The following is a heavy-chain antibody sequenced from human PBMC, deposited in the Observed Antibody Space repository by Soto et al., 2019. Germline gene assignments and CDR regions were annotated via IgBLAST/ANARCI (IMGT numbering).Heavy chain of an antibody. CDR1: GYTFSNYG. V-gene: IGHV1-18*01. Sequence: QVQLVQSGAEVRKPGASVKVSCKASGYTFSNYGLSWVRQAPGQGLEWMGWISDYNGNTHYAQKFQGRLSMTTDTSRRAAYVELRSLTSDGTDVYFCAREGYYSGSGTYSPPRYYGMDVWGQGTTVTVSS. CDR2: ISDYNGNT. CDR3: AREGYYSGSGTYSPPRYYGMDV. D-gene: IGHD3-10*01. J-gene: IGHJ6*02.